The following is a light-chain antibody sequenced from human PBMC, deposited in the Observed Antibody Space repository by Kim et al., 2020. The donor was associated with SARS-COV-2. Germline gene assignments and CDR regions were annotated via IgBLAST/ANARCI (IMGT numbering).Light chain of an antibody. Sequence: PGERATPSCSATPSISVYLAWYQRYPGQPPRPLIYDASSRANGTPARFSGSGSGTYVTLSISSLESEDFAVYYGQQRTNWPPGLTFGGGTKVDIK. CDR2: DAS. CDR1: PSISVY. V-gene: IGKV3-11*01. J-gene: IGKJ4*01. CDR3: QQRTNWPPGLT.